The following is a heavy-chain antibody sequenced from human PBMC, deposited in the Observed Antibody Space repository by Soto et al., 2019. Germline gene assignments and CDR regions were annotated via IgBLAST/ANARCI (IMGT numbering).Heavy chain of an antibody. J-gene: IGHJ4*02. Sequence: SGPTLVNPTQTLTLTCTFSGFSLSINGMCVGGIRQPPGKALEWLALIDWDDDKYYSTSLKTRLIISKDTSKNQVVLTMTNMDPVDTATYYCARIVHRCISGWNRYHFDYWGQGTLVTVSS. CDR2: IDWDDDK. V-gene: IGHV2-70*01. D-gene: IGHD6-19*01. CDR1: GFSLSINGMC. CDR3: ARIVHRCISGWNRYHFDY.